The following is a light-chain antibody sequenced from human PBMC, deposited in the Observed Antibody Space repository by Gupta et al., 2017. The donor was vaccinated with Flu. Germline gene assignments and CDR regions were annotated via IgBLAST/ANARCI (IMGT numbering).Light chain of an antibody. Sequence: SLGERATISCKSSQSVLYSSNNKNYLAWYQQKPGQPPNLLIYWASTRESGVPDRFSGSGSGTDFTLTISSLQAEDVAVYYCQQYYTTPWTFGQGTKVEI. J-gene: IGKJ1*01. CDR3: QQYYTTPWT. CDR2: WAS. V-gene: IGKV4-1*01. CDR1: QSVLYSSNNKNY.